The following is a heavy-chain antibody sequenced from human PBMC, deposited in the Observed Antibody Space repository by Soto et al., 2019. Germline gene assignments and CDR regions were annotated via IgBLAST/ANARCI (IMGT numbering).Heavy chain of an antibody. CDR1: GFTFDDYA. V-gene: IGHV3-9*01. CDR3: AKDGGGGYFDY. D-gene: IGHD1-26*01. CDR2: ISWNSGSI. Sequence: EVQLVESGGGLVQPGRSLRLSCAASGFTFDDYAMHWVRQAPGKGLEWVSGISWNSGSIGYADSVKGRFTISRDNPKNSVYLQMNSLGPEDTALYYCAKDGGGGYFDYWGQGTLVTVSS. J-gene: IGHJ4*02.